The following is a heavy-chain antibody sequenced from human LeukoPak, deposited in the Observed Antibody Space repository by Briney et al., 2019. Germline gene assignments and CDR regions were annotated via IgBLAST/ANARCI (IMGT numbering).Heavy chain of an antibody. Sequence: PGRSLRLSCAASGFTFSSYWMHWVRQVPGKGLVWVARINPGGSSITYADSVKGGFIISRDNAKNTLYLQMDSLRAEDTGVYYCARSNQADDYWGQGTLVTVSS. CDR3: ARSNQADDY. D-gene: IGHD1-14*01. V-gene: IGHV3-74*01. J-gene: IGHJ4*02. CDR1: GFTFSSYW. CDR2: INPGGSSI.